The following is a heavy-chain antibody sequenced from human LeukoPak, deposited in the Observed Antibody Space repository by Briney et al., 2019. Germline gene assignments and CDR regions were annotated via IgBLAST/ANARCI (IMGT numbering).Heavy chain of an antibody. V-gene: IGHV4-31*03. CDR3: ARGGAANYYYYYGMDV. D-gene: IGHD6-25*01. CDR1: GCSISSGGYY. Sequence: SETLSLTCTVSGCSISSGGYYWSWIRQHPGKGLEWIGYIYYSGSTYYNPSLKSRVTISVDTSKNQFSLKLSSVTAADTAVYYCARGGAANYYYYYGMDVWGQGTTVTVSS. J-gene: IGHJ6*02. CDR2: IYYSGST.